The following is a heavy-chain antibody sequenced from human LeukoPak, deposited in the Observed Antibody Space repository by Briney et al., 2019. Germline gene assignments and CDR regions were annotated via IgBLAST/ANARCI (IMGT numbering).Heavy chain of an antibody. CDR2: ISHDGTT. J-gene: IGHJ4*02. Sequence: GSLRLSCAASGFTFGSYGMHWVRQAPGKGLEWIGEISHDGTTNYNASLRSRVAMSLDRANNQFSLSLTSVTAADTAVYYCTRENRPFCPFAYWGQGILVTVSS. CDR1: GFTFGSYG. D-gene: IGHD2/OR15-2a*01. V-gene: IGHV4-4*02. CDR3: TRENRPFCPFAY.